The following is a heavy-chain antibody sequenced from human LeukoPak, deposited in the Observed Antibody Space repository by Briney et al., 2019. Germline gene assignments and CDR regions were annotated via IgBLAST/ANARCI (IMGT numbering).Heavy chain of an antibody. Sequence: PSETLSLTCTVSGGSISSNIYYWGWIRQPPGKGLEWIGSIYYTGSTNYNPSLESRVTISVDTSKNQFPLKLSSVTAADTAVYYCARQGYYGSGSYTRFDYWGQGTLVTVSS. CDR2: IYYTGST. CDR1: GGSISSNIYY. V-gene: IGHV4-39*01. J-gene: IGHJ4*02. D-gene: IGHD3-10*01. CDR3: ARQGYYGSGSYTRFDY.